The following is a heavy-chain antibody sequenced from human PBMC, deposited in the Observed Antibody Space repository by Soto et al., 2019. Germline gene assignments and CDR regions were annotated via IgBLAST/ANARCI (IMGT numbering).Heavy chain of an antibody. J-gene: IGHJ6*02. CDR2: IRAYNGNT. V-gene: IGHV1-18*01. Sequence: QVQLVQSGAAVKKPGSSVKVSCKASGYTFTSYCLSWVRQAPGQGLEWMGWIRAYNGNTNYAQKLHGRVIMTPDTSTSTVYMELRSLRSVDAAVYYFARDLPTMVVWGLGTTVTVSS. CDR3: ARDLPTMVV. CDR1: GYTFTSYC.